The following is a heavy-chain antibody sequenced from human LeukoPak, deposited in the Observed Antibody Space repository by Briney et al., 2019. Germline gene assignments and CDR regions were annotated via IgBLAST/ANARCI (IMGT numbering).Heavy chain of an antibody. D-gene: IGHD3-22*01. Sequence: ASVKVSCKASGYTFTGYYMHWVRQAPGQGLEWMGWINPNSGGTNYAQKFQGRVTMTRDTSISTAYMELSRLRSDDTAVYYCARGIGYRSGYYFLSDYWGQGTLVTVSS. J-gene: IGHJ4*02. V-gene: IGHV1-2*02. CDR2: INPNSGGT. CDR1: GYTFTGYY. CDR3: ARGIGYRSGYYFLSDY.